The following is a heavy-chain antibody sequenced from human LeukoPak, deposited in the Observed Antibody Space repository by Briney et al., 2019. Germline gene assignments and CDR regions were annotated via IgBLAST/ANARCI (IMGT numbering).Heavy chain of an antibody. CDR2: INHSGST. CDR3: AREYYYGSGSSAGMDV. Sequence: SETLSLTCAVYGGSFSGYYWSWIRQPPGKGLEWIGEINHSGSTNYNPSLKSRVTISVDTSKNQSSLKLSSVTAADTAVYYCAREYYYGSGSSAGMDVWGQGTTVTVSS. J-gene: IGHJ6*02. CDR1: GGSFSGYY. D-gene: IGHD3-10*01. V-gene: IGHV4-34*01.